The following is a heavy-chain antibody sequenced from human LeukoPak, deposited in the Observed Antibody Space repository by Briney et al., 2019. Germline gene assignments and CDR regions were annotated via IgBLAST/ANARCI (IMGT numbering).Heavy chain of an antibody. CDR3: ARVRVRGLRTNAFDI. D-gene: IGHD3-10*01. J-gene: IGHJ3*02. V-gene: IGHV1-46*01. CDR2: INPSGGTT. Sequence: GASVKVSCKASGYTFTTYYMHWVRQAPGQGLEWMGIINPSGGTTGYAQKFQGRLTMTRDTSTTTVYMELSSLRSEDTAVYYCARVRVRGLRTNAFDIWGQGTMVTVSS. CDR1: GYTFTTYY.